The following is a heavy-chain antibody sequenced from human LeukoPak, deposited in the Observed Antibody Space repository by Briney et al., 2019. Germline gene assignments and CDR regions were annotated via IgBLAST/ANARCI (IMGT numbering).Heavy chain of an antibody. CDR1: GGSISSYY. Sequence: PSETLSLTCTVSGGSISSYYWSWIRQPPGKGLEWIGHIYYSGSANYNPSLKSRVTISVDTSKKQFSLNLSSVTAADTAVYYCARGYCSSTTCYEMDVWGKGTTVTVSS. V-gene: IGHV4-59*01. D-gene: IGHD2-2*01. J-gene: IGHJ6*04. CDR2: IYYSGSA. CDR3: ARGYCSSTTCYEMDV.